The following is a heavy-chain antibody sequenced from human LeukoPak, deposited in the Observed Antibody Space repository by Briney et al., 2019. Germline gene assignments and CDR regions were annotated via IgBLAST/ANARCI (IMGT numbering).Heavy chain of an antibody. J-gene: IGHJ6*03. CDR2: ISSSGSST. CDR1: GFTFSNHA. Sequence: GGSLKLSCAASGFTFSNHAMSWVRQAPGKGLEWVSGISSSGSSTFFADHVKGRFTISRDNAKNSLYLQINTLQAEDTAVYYCARRSPGSSSLFFYYMDVWGKGTTVTVSS. D-gene: IGHD1-26*01. CDR3: ARRSPGSSSLFFYYMDV. V-gene: IGHV3-23*01.